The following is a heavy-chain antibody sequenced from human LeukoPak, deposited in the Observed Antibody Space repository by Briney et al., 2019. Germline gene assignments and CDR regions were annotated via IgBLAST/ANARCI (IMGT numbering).Heavy chain of an antibody. CDR2: IKQDRSEK. CDR1: GFTFSSYW. J-gene: IGHJ4*02. D-gene: IGHD3-10*01. CDR3: ASDILWFGEMGYFDY. V-gene: IGHV3-7*01. Sequence: GGSLRLSCAASGFTFSSYWMSWVRQAPGKGLEWVANIKQDRSEKYYVDSVKGRFTISRDNAKNSLYLQMNSLRAEDTAVYYCASDILWFGEMGYFDYWGQGTLVTVSS.